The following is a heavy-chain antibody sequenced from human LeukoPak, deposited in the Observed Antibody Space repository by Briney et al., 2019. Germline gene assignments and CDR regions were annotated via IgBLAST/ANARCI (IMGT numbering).Heavy chain of an antibody. D-gene: IGHD6-13*01. CDR3: AREGGIAAASPAPSYYYYGMDV. CDR2: IYYSGST. J-gene: IGHJ6*02. V-gene: IGHV4-39*07. Sequence: SETLSLTCTVSGGSISSSSYYWGWIRQPPGKGLEWIGSIYYSGSTYYNPSLKSRVTISVDTSKNQFSLKLSSVTAADTAVYYCAREGGIAAASPAPSYYYYGMDVWGQGTTVTVSS. CDR1: GGSISSSSYY.